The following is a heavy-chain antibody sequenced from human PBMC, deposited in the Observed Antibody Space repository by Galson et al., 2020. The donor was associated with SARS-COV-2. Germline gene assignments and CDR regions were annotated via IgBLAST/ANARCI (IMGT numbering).Heavy chain of an antibody. CDR1: GYTFSSYD. Sequence: ASVKVSCKASGYTFSSYDINWVRQATGQGLEWMGWMNPNSGNTGYAQKFQGRVTMTRNTSISTAYMELSSLRSEDTAVYYCARVATMVRGYNWFDPWGQGTLVTVSS. CDR3: ARVATMVRGYNWFDP. CDR2: MNPNSGNT. J-gene: IGHJ5*02. D-gene: IGHD3-10*01. V-gene: IGHV1-8*01.